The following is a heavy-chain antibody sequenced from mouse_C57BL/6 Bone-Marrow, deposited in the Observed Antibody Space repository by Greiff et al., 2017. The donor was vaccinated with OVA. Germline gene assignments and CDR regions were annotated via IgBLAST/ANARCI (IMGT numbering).Heavy chain of an antibody. J-gene: IGHJ2*01. Sequence: VKLQESGAELVKPGASVKVSCKASGYTFTSYWMHWVKQRPGKGLEWIGRIHPSDSDTNYNQKFKGKATLTVDKSSSTAYMPLSILTSEDSAVYYCARIQRYYFDNCGQGTTLTVSS. CDR3: ARIQRYYFDN. CDR1: GYTFTSYW. V-gene: IGHV1-74*01. CDR2: IHPSDSDT.